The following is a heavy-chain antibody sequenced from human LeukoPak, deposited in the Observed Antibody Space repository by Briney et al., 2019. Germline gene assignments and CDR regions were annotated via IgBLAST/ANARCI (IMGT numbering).Heavy chain of an antibody. D-gene: IGHD3-10*01. CDR2: LNPDSGAT. J-gene: IGHJ6*02. CDR1: GYTFTCYD. CDR3: ARELWFGELTAPYYYGMDV. V-gene: IGHV1-8*01. Sequence: GASFKVSCKASGYTFTCYDFNWLRQATGQGPEWMGWLNPDSGATGYAQRFQGRVTITADESTSTAYMELSSLRSEDTAVYYCARELWFGELTAPYYYGMDVWGQGTTVTVSS.